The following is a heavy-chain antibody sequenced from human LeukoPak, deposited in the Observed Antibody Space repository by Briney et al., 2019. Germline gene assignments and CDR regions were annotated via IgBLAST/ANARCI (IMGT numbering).Heavy chain of an antibody. Sequence: AGGPLRLSCAASGFTFSSYAMHWVRQAPGKGLEWVAVIMFDGANKYYADSVKGRFPISRDTSKNTLYLQMNSLRAEDTAVYYCAKDSSGTLFWFDPWGQGTLVTVSS. D-gene: IGHD6-13*01. CDR1: GFTFSSYA. CDR2: IMFDGANK. CDR3: AKDSSGTLFWFDP. V-gene: IGHV3-33*06. J-gene: IGHJ5*02.